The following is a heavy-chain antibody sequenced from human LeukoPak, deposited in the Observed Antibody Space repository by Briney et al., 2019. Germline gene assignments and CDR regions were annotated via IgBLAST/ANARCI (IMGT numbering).Heavy chain of an antibody. V-gene: IGHV4-34*01. Sequence: SETLSLTCAVYGGSFSGYYWSWIRQPPGKGLEWIGEINHSGSTNYNPSLKSRVTISVDTSKNQFSLKLSSVTAADTAVYYCARGDSDYDILTGYAPAFDIWGQGTMVTVSS. CDR1: GGSFSGYY. CDR2: INHSGST. J-gene: IGHJ3*02. CDR3: ARGDSDYDILTGYAPAFDI. D-gene: IGHD3-9*01.